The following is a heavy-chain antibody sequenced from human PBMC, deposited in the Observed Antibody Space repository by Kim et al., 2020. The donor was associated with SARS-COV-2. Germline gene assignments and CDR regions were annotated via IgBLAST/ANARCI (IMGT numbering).Heavy chain of an antibody. V-gene: IGHV3-7*05. Sequence: GGSLRLSCAASGFTFSHYWMSWVRQAPGKGLEWVANIKHDGTEDYCVDSVRGRFTIFRDNSKNSLYLQMNSLTAEDTALYYCARERDAIDYWGQGTLLTVSS. D-gene: IGHD2-8*01. CDR3: ARERDAIDY. CDR2: IKHDGTED. J-gene: IGHJ4*02. CDR1: GFTFSHYW.